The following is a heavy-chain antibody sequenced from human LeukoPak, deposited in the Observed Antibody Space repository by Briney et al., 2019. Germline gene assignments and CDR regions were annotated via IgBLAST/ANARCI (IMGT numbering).Heavy chain of an antibody. CDR3: ARRQGCSSTSCPPDS. Sequence: PGESLKISCRGSGYSFTTYWIGWVRRMPGKGLEWMGIIYPGDSDTRYSPSFQGQVTMSADKSINTAYLQWSSLKASDTAMYYYARRQGCSSTSCPPDSWGQGTLVTVSS. CDR1: GYSFTTYW. J-gene: IGHJ4*02. D-gene: IGHD2-2*01. CDR2: IYPGDSDT. V-gene: IGHV5-51*01.